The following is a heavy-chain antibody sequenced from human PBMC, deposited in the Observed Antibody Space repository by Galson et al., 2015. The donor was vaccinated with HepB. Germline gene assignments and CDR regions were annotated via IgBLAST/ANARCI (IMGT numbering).Heavy chain of an antibody. Sequence: QSGAEVKKPGESLKTSCKASGGTFSSYAISWVRQAPGQGLEWMGGIIPILGIANYAQKFQGRVTITADKSTSTAYMELSSLRSEDTAVCYCARGRGYCTGGVCYRYYFDYWGQGTLVTVSS. V-gene: IGHV1-69*10. D-gene: IGHD2-8*02. J-gene: IGHJ4*02. CDR2: IIPILGIA. CDR3: ARGRGYCTGGVCYRYYFDY. CDR1: GGTFSSYA.